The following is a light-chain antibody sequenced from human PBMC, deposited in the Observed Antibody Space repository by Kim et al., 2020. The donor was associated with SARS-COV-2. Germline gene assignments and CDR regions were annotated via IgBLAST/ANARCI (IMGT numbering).Light chain of an antibody. CDR2: SNN. V-gene: IGLV1-44*01. CDR1: SSNIGSNT. CDR3: AAWDDSLNKV. J-gene: IGLJ2*01. Sequence: ELTQPPSASGTPGQRVTISCSGSSSNIGSNTVNWYQQLPGTAPKLLIYSNNQRPSGVPDRFSGSESGTSASLAISGLQSEDEADYYCAAWDDSLNKVFGGGTQLTVL.